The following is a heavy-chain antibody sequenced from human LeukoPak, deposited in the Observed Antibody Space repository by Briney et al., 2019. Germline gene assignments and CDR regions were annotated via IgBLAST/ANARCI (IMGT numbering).Heavy chain of an antibody. CDR1: GGSFSGYY. CDR3: ARGGEQLVRYYYYYMDV. J-gene: IGHJ6*03. Sequence: SETLSLTCAVYGGSFSGYYWSWIRQPPGKGLEWIGEINHSGSTNYNPPLKSRVTISVDTSKNQFSLKLSSVTAADTAVYYCARGGEQLVRYYYYYMDVWGKGTTVTVSS. D-gene: IGHD6-6*01. V-gene: IGHV4-34*01. CDR2: INHSGST.